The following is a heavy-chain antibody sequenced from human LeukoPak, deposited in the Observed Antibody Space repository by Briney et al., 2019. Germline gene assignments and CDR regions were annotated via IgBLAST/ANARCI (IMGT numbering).Heavy chain of an antibody. CDR3: TAWNYDILTGYSI. CDR1: GFSFKNVW. Sequence: GGSLRLSCAASGFSFKNVWMSWVRQAPGKGLEWVGRIKSKTHGGTTDYAAAVKGRFTISRDDSKSTLYLQMNSLKTEDTALYYCTAWNYDILTGYSIWGQGTLVTVSS. J-gene: IGHJ4*02. D-gene: IGHD3-9*01. V-gene: IGHV3-15*01. CDR2: IKSKTHGGTT.